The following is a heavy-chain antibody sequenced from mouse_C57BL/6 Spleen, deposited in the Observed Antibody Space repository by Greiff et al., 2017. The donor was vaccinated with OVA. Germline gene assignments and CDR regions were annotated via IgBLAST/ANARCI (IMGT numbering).Heavy chain of an antibody. CDR3: ARKLRPYYFDY. CDR1: GYTFTSYW. Sequence: QVQLQQPGAELVRPGTSVKLSCKASGYTFTSYWMHWVKQRPGQGLEWIGVIDPSDSYTNYNQKFKGKATLTVDTSSSTAYMQLSSLTSEDSAVYYCARKLRPYYFDYWGQGTTLTVSS. V-gene: IGHV1-59*01. CDR2: IDPSDSYT. D-gene: IGHD3-2*02. J-gene: IGHJ2*01.